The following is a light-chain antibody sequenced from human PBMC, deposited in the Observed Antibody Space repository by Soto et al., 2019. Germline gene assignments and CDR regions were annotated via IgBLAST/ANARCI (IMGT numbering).Light chain of an antibody. CDR1: QGISRS. CDR2: AAS. V-gene: IGKV1D-12*01. CDR3: QQADTFPST. J-gene: IGKJ5*01. Sequence: DIQMTQSPSSVSASVGDRVTISCQASQGISRSLAWYQQKPGKAPKLLIYAASSLQSGVPSRFSGSGFGTDFTLTISSLQPEDSAIYYCQQADTFPSTFGQGTRLEIK.